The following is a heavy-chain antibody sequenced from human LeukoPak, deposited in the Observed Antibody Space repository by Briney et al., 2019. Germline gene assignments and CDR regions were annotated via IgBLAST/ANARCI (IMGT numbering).Heavy chain of an antibody. CDR1: GFTFSNRW. D-gene: IGHD5-18*01. CDR3: ARDRAMDDF. V-gene: IGHV3-7*05. Sequence: GSLRLSCAASGFTFSNRWENWVRQGPGQGLEWVANINQDASEKNYVDSVKGRFTISRDNAKNSLYLQMNSLRAEDTAVYYCARDRAMDDFWGQGTLVAVSS. J-gene: IGHJ4*02. CDR2: INQDASEK.